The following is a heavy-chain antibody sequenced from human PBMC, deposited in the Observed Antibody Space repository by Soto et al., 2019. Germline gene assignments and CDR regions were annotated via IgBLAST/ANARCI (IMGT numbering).Heavy chain of an antibody. CDR1: GGSISRGGYY. V-gene: IGHV4-31*03. J-gene: IGHJ6*02. CDR2: IYYSGST. Sequence: SETLSLTCTVSGGSISRGGYYWSWIRQHPGKGLEWIGYIYYSGSTYYNPSLKSRVTISVDTSKNQFSLKLSSVTAADTAVYYCARVDGYYYYGMDVWGQGTTVTVSS. CDR3: ARVDGYYYYGMDV.